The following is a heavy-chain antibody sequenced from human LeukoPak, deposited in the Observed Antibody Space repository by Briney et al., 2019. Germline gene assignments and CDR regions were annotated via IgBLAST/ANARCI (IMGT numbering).Heavy chain of an antibody. CDR3: ARSGYSYDSAVYWNFDL. CDR1: GGSLSSYY. V-gene: IGHV4-59*01. J-gene: IGHJ2*01. Sequence: SETLSLTCTVSGGSLSSYYWTWIRQPPGKGLEWIGYVSYSGTTKYNPSLKSRVTMSVDMSKNRLSLRLTSVTAADTAVYYCARSGYSYDSAVYWNFDLWGRGTLATVSS. D-gene: IGHD5-18*01. CDR2: VSYSGTT.